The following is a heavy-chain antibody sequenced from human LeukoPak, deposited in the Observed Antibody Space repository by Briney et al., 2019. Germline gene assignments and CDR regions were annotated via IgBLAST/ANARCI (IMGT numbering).Heavy chain of an antibody. V-gene: IGHV1-2*06. Sequence: GASVKVSCKASGYTLTGYYMHWVRQAPGQGLEWMGRINPNSGGTNYAQKFQGRVTMTRDTSISTAYMELSRLRSDDTAVYYCASGSWTGTTRGSIWGQGTMVTVSS. J-gene: IGHJ3*02. D-gene: IGHD1-7*01. CDR2: INPNSGGT. CDR3: ASGSWTGTTRGSI. CDR1: GYTLTGYY.